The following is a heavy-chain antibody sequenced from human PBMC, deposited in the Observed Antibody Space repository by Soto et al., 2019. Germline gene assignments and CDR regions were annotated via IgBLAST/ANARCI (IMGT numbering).Heavy chain of an antibody. CDR1: GFTFSSYA. CDR3: ARDLKDYYGMDV. V-gene: IGHV3-30-3*01. Sequence: VQLVESGGGVVQPGRSLRLSCAASGFTFSSYAMHWVRQAPGKGLEWVAVISYDGSNKYYADSVKGRFTISRDNSKNTLYLQMNSLSAEDTAVYYSARDLKDYYGMDVWGQGTTVTVSS. J-gene: IGHJ6*02. CDR2: ISYDGSNK.